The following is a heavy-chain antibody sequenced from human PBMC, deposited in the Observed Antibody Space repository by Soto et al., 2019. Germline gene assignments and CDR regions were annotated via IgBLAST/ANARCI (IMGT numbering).Heavy chain of an antibody. D-gene: IGHD4-17*01. V-gene: IGHV4-59*08. CDR2: ISYSGST. CDR1: GGSSIRYY. CDR3: ARHNYGEGSTYFDY. Sequence: QVPLQSSGPGLVKTSATMSRTCTITGGSSIRYYWSWIRKPPGNGLECSGYISYSGSTNYNPSLKSRVTIKVATSRNQFSRKLNSMTAANTAVDYCARHNYGEGSTYFDYSCRGTLVTVSS. J-gene: IGHJ4*02.